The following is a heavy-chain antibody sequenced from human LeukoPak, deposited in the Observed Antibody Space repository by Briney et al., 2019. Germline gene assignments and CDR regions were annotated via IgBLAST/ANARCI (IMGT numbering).Heavy chain of an antibody. D-gene: IGHD3-10*01. V-gene: IGHV3-23*01. Sequence: GGSLRLSCAASGFTFSSYAMSWVRQAPGKGLEWVSAISGSGGSTYYADSVKGRFTISRDNSKNTLYLQMNSLGAEDTAVYYCAKDSYYYGSGSYLRIDYWGQGTLVTVSS. CDR2: ISGSGGST. CDR3: AKDSYYYGSGSYLRIDY. J-gene: IGHJ4*02. CDR1: GFTFSSYA.